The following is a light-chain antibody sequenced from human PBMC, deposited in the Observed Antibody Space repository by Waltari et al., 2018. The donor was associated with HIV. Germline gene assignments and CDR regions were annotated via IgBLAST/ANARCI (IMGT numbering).Light chain of an antibody. CDR3: QQFNSYPVT. CDR1: QGISSH. Sequence: DIQLTQSPSFLSASVGDRVTITCRASQGISSHLAWYQQKPGKAPILLIYGASTLESGVPSRFRGSRSGTQFTLTICSLQPEDFATYYCQQFNSYPVTFGGGTKVEIK. CDR2: GAS. J-gene: IGKJ4*01. V-gene: IGKV1-9*01.